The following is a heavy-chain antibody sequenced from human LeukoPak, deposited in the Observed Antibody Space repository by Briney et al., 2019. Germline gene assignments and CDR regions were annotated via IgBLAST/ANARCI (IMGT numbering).Heavy chain of an antibody. J-gene: IGHJ4*02. CDR1: GFTFSSYA. CDR2: ISYDGSNK. CDR3: AREDGYGAYYFDY. V-gene: IGHV3-30-3*01. Sequence: GGSLRPSCAASGFTFSSYAMHWVRQAPGKGLEWVAVISYDGSNKYYADSVKGRFTISRDNSKNTLYLQMNSLRAEDTAVYYCAREDGYGAYYFDYWGQGTLVTVSS. D-gene: IGHD5-18*01.